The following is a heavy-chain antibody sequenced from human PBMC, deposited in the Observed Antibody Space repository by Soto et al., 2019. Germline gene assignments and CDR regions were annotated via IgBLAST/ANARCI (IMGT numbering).Heavy chain of an antibody. V-gene: IGHV4-59*01. J-gene: IGHJ6*02. CDR2: IYYSGST. Sequence: SETLSLTCTVSGGSISSYYWSWIRQPPGKGLEWIGYIYYSGSTNYNPSLKSRVTISVDTSKNQFSLKLSSVTAADTAVYYCARPWDGDYPYYYYGMDVWGQGTTVTVSS. CDR3: ARPWDGDYPYYYYGMDV. D-gene: IGHD4-17*01. CDR1: GGSISSYY.